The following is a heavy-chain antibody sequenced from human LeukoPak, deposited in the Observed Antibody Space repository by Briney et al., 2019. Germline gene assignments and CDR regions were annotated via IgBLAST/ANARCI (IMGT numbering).Heavy chain of an antibody. V-gene: IGHV4-34*01. CDR1: GGAFSGYY. J-gene: IGHJ4*02. Sequence: SETLSLTCAVYGGAFSGYYRSWIRQPPEKGLEWIGEINHVGATNYNPSLKSRVTTSVDTSKNQFSLKLSSVTAADTAVYYCARERTLFPGDSSGYFDYWGQGILVTVSS. D-gene: IGHD3-22*01. CDR2: INHVGAT. CDR3: ARERTLFPGDSSGYFDY.